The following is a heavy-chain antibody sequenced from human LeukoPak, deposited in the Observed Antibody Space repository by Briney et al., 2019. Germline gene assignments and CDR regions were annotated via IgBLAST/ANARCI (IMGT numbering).Heavy chain of an antibody. Sequence: GGSLRLSCAASGFTFSSYEMNWVRQAPGKGLEWVSYISSSGSTIYYADSVKGRFTISRDNAKNSLYLQMNRLRAEDTAVYYCARGRLRYCSSTSCYPTENFQHWGQGTLVTVSS. V-gene: IGHV3-48*03. CDR1: GFTFSSYE. D-gene: IGHD2-2*01. CDR3: ARGRLRYCSSTSCYPTENFQH. J-gene: IGHJ1*01. CDR2: ISSSGSTI.